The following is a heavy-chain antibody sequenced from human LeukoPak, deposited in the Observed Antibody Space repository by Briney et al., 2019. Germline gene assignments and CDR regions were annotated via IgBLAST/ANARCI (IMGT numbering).Heavy chain of an antibody. CDR1: GGSMSSYY. CDR2: MYYSGST. CDR3: ARNYDNSGYTAFGH. D-gene: IGHD3-22*01. J-gene: IGHJ4*02. V-gene: IGHV4-59*01. Sequence: SETLSLTCTVSGGSMSSYYWSWLRQPPGQGLEWIGHMYYSGSTSYNPSLKSRVTISVDTSKNQFSLRLSSVTAADTAVYYCARNYDNSGYTAFGHWGRGTLVTVSS.